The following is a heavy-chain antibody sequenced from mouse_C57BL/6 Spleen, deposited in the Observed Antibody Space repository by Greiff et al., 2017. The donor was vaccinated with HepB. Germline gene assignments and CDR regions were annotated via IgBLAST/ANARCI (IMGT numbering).Heavy chain of an antibody. CDR2: IHPNSGST. J-gene: IGHJ1*03. V-gene: IGHV1-64*01. D-gene: IGHD1-1*01. CDR1: GYTFTSYW. CDR3: ARNGMTTVVIVYVDV. Sequence: QVQLQQPGAELVKPGASVKLSCKASGYTFTSYWMHWVKQRPGQGLEWIGMIHPNSGSTNYNEKFKSKATLTVDKSSSTAYMQLSSLTSEDSAVYYCARNGMTTVVIVYVDVWGKGTTVTVSS.